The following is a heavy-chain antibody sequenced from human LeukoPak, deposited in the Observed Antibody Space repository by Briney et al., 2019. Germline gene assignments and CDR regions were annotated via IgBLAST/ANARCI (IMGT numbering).Heavy chain of an antibody. J-gene: IGHJ5*02. CDR1: GFTFSSYW. CDR2: INSDGNST. D-gene: IGHD6-19*01. CDR3: ARDIAVAGTFVNH. Sequence: PGGSLRLSCAASGFTFSSYWMHWVRQAPGKGLVWVSRINSDGNSTSYADSVRGRFTISRDNAKNTLYLQMNSLRAEDTAVYYCARDIAVAGTFVNHWGQGTLVTVSS. V-gene: IGHV3-74*01.